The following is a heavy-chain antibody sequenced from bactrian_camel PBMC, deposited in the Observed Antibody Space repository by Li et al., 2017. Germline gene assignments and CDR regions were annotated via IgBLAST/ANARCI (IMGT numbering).Heavy chain of an antibody. V-gene: IGHV3S1*01. CDR3: VKGGLSRGGSWPD. Sequence: QVQLVESGGGSVQAGESLRLSCATSGFTFGDYWMYWVRQAPGKGLEWVSAINSGGGSTYYADSAKGRFTISRDDAKNTMYLQMNMLKSEDTAVYYCVKGGLSRGGSWPDWGQGTQVTVS. J-gene: IGHJ4*01. D-gene: IGHD6*01. CDR1: GFTFGDYW. CDR2: INSGGGST.